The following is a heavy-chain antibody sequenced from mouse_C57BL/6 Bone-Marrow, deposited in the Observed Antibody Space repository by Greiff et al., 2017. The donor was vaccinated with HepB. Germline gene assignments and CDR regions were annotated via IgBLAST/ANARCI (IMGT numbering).Heavy chain of an antibody. D-gene: IGHD1-1*02. CDR2: IYPGSGST. V-gene: IGHV1-55*01. J-gene: IGHJ4*01. Sequence: QVQLQQPGAELVKPGASVKMSCKASGYTFTSYWITWVKQRPGQGLEWIGDIYPGSGSTNYNEKFKSKATLTVDTSSSTAYMQLSSQTSEDSAVYYCASGGYPYYAMDYWGQGTSVTVSS. CDR1: GYTFTSYW. CDR3: ASGGYPYYAMDY.